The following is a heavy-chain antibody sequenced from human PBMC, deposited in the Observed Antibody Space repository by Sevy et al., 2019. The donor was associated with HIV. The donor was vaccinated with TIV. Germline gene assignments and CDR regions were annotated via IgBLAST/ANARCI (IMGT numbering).Heavy chain of an antibody. V-gene: IGHV5-51*01. J-gene: IGHJ4*02. CDR2: IYPGDSVT. CDR3: ARYPIVVVPAAEYYFDY. Sequence: HGESLKISCKGSGYTFSNYWIGWVRQMPGKGLEWMGVIYPGDSVTRYSPSFQGQVTMSADKSTSTAYLQWRSLKTSDTAIYYCARYPIVVVPAAEYYFDYWGQGTLVTVSS. D-gene: IGHD2-2*01. CDR1: GYTFSNYW.